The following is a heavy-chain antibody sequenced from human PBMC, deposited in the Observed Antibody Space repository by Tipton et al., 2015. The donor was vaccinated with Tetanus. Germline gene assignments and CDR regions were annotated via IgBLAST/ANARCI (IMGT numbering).Heavy chain of an antibody. J-gene: IGHJ5*02. CDR1: GYSFDTHW. D-gene: IGHD3-3*01. V-gene: IGHV5-51*01. CDR2: IYPGDSDT. Sequence: QLVQSGAEMRKSGESLKISCKTSGYSFDTHWIAWVRQMPGKGLEWMGIIYPGDSDTRYSPSFQGQVTMSVDRSTATAYLQWGSLKASDTAIYYCARHFGEMLYAPFRFDPWGQGTLVTVSS. CDR3: ARHFGEMLYAPFRFDP.